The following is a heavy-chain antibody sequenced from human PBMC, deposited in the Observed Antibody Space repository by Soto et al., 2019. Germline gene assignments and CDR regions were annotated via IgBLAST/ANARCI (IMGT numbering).Heavy chain of an antibody. CDR2: IYYSGST. Sequence: PSETLSLTCTVSGGSISIYYWSWIRQPPGKGLEWFGYIYYSGSTNYNPSLKSRVTISVDTSKNQFSLKLSSVTAADTAVYYCARARTYNFWSGYTETNYYMDVWGKGTTVTVSS. CDR1: GGSISIYY. J-gene: IGHJ6*03. V-gene: IGHV4-59*01. CDR3: ARARTYNFWSGYTETNYYMDV. D-gene: IGHD3-3*01.